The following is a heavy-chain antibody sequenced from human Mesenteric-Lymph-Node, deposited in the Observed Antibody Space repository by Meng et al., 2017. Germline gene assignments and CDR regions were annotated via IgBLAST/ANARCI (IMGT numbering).Heavy chain of an antibody. D-gene: IGHD6-19*01. CDR2: INAGNGNT. V-gene: IGHV1-3*01. CDR3: ARDKKETQWMVMGGGFDY. J-gene: IGHJ4*02. Sequence: ASVMVSCKASGYTFTSYTIHWVRQAPGQRLEWMGWINAGNGNTKYSQKFQGRVTITRDTSASTAYMELSSLRSEDTAVYYCARDKKETQWMVMGGGFDYWGQGTLVTVSS. CDR1: GYTFTSYT.